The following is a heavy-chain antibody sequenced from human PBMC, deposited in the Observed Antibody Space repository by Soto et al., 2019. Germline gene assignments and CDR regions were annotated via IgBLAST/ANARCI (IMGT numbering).Heavy chain of an antibody. D-gene: IGHD2-2*01. Sequence: AGGSLRVWCAAAGCTCSSYGVSWVRQAPGKGLEWVSAISGSGGSTYYADSVKGRFTISRDNSKNTLYLQMNSLRAEDTAVYYCAKDGRAVGYCSSTSCYGDYWGQGTLVTVSS. CDR2: ISGSGGST. V-gene: IGHV3-23*01. CDR3: AKDGRAVGYCSSTSCYGDY. CDR1: GCTCSSYG. J-gene: IGHJ4*02.